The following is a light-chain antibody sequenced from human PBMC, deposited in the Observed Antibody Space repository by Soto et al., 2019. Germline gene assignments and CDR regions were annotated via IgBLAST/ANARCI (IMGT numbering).Light chain of an antibody. CDR3: QQSYSTPRT. CDR1: QRITNY. Sequence: DIQMTQSPSSLSASVGDRVTITCRASQRITNYLNWYQQKPGKAPKLLIYATSSLQSGVPSRFSGSGSGTDFSLTINSLEPEDFASYYCQQSYSTPRTFGQGTKVDIK. V-gene: IGKV1-39*01. J-gene: IGKJ1*01. CDR2: ATS.